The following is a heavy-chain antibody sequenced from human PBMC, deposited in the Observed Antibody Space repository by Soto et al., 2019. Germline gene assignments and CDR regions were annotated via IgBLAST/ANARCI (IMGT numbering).Heavy chain of an antibody. D-gene: IGHD1-26*01. CDR3: AREGGIVGATAADY. V-gene: IGHV4-31*03. CDR2: IYYSGST. Sequence: QVQLQESGPGLVKPSQTLSLTCTVSGGSISRGGYYWSWIRQHPGKGLEWSGYIYYSGSTYYNPSLKSRVTISVDTSKNQFSLKLSSVTAADTAVYYCAREGGIVGATAADYWGQGTLVTVSS. J-gene: IGHJ4*02. CDR1: GGSISRGGYY.